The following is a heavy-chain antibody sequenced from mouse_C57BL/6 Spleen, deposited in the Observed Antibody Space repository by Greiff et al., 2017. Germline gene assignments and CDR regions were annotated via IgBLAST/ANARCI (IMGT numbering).Heavy chain of an antibody. V-gene: IGHV1-82*01. J-gene: IGHJ4*01. D-gene: IGHD2-3*01. Sequence: QVQLQQSGPELVKPGASVKISCKASGYAFSSSWMNWVKQRPGKGLEWIGRIYPGDGDTNYNGKFKGKAILTADKSSSTAYMQLSSLTSEDSAVYFCARRVYDGYTRGAMDYWGQGTSVTVSS. CDR1: GYAFSSSW. CDR2: IYPGDGDT. CDR3: ARRVYDGYTRGAMDY.